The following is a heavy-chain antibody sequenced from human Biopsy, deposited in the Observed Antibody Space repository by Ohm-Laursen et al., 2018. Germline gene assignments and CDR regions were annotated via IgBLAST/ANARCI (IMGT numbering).Heavy chain of an antibody. CDR1: GDSIRNYY. CDR2: IYPGGGT. D-gene: IGHD1-26*01. Sequence: TLSLTCAVSGDSIRNYYWSWIRQADGKGLEWIGRIYPGGGTIYNPSLKRRVTMSVDTSKNHFSLNLNSVTAADTAVYYCAGIVLGPTNDAFDIWGQGTMVTVSS. CDR3: AGIVLGPTNDAFDI. V-gene: IGHV4-4*07. J-gene: IGHJ3*02.